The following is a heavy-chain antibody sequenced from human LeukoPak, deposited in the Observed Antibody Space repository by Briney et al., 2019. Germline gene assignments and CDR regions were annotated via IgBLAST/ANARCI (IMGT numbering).Heavy chain of an antibody. J-gene: IGHJ4*02. CDR1: GFTFSSYE. CDR3: ARDKYSSSWPFDY. Sequence: PGGSLRLSCAASGFTFSSYEMNWVRQAPGKGLEWVSYISSSGSTIYYADSVKGRLTISRDNAKNSLYLQMNSLRAEDTAVYYCARDKYSSSWPFDYWGQGTLVTVSS. CDR2: ISSSGSTI. V-gene: IGHV3-48*03. D-gene: IGHD6-13*01.